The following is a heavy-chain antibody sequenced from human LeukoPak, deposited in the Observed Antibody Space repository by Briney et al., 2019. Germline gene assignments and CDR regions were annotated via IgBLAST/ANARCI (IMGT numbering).Heavy chain of an antibody. V-gene: IGHV3-30-3*01. Sequence: PGGSLRLSCAASGFTFSRYAMHWVRQAPGKGLEWVAVISYDGSNKYYADSVKGRFTISRDNSKNTLYLQMNSLRPEDTAVYYCAREGGERAFDIWGQGTMVTVSS. CDR2: ISYDGSNK. CDR1: GFTFSRYA. D-gene: IGHD2-21*01. J-gene: IGHJ3*02. CDR3: AREGGERAFDI.